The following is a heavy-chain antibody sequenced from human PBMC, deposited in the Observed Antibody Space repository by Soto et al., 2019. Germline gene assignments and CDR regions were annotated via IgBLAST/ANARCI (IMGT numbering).Heavy chain of an antibody. CDR3: ARATSTDYDILTGYYPPGLFDY. V-gene: IGHV4-59*01. Sequence: SETLSLTCTVSGGSISSYYWSWIRQPPGKGLEWIGYIYYSGSTNYNPSLKSRVTISVDTSKNQFSLKLSSVTAADTAVYYCARATSTDYDILTGYYPPGLFDYWGQGTLLTVSS. CDR2: IYYSGST. D-gene: IGHD3-9*01. CDR1: GGSISSYY. J-gene: IGHJ4*02.